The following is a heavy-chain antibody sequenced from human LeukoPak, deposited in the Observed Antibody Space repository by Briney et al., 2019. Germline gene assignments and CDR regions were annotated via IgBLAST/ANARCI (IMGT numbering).Heavy chain of an antibody. Sequence: GGSLRLSCAASGFTFSSYSMNWVRQAPGKGLEWVSSISSSSSYIYYADSVKGRFTISRDNAKNSLYLQMNSLRAEDTAVYYCARDDGRYSSGWYGRYWYFDLWGRGTRVTVSS. CDR1: GFTFSSYS. J-gene: IGHJ2*01. D-gene: IGHD6-19*01. CDR2: ISSSSSYI. CDR3: ARDDGRYSSGWYGRYWYFDL. V-gene: IGHV3-21*01.